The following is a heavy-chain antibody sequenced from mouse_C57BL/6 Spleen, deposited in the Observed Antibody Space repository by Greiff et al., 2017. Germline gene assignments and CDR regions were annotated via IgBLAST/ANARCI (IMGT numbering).Heavy chain of an antibody. V-gene: IGHV5-6*01. CDR2: ISSGGSYT. CDR3: ASYYSNWFAY. J-gene: IGHJ3*01. CDR1: GFTFSSYG. Sequence: EVQVVESGGDLVKPGGSLKLSCAASGFTFSSYGMSWVRQTPDKRLEWVATISSGGSYTYYPDSVKGRFTISRDNAKNILYLQMSSLKSEDTAMYYCASYYSNWFAYWGQGTLVTVSA. D-gene: IGHD2-5*01.